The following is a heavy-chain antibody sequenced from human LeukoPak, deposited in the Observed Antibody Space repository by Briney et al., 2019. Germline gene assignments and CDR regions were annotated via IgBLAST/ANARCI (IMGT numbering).Heavy chain of an antibody. CDR3: AKDAGPGFGELLRTPAFQDAHLDY. J-gene: IGHJ4*02. D-gene: IGHD3-10*01. V-gene: IGHV3-30*18. Sequence: GGSLRLSCAASGFTFSSYGMHWVRQAPGKGLEWVAVISYDGSNKYYADSVKGRFTISRDSSKNTLYLQMNSPRAEDTAVYYCAKDAGPGFGELLRTPAFQDAHLDYWGQGTLVTVSS. CDR2: ISYDGSNK. CDR1: GFTFSSYG.